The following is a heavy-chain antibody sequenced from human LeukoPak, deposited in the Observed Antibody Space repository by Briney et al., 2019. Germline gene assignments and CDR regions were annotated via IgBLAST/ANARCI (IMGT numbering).Heavy chain of an antibody. D-gene: IGHD6-19*01. CDR1: GFTLSGSD. CDR2: ITTQANNYAT. Sequence: GGSLRLSCAASGFTLSGSDIHCVRQACGKGREGVGRITTQANNYATASAASLKGRFTISRDDSTNTAYLQMNSLRTEDTALYYCTTYRSGHYWGQGTLVTVSS. CDR3: TTYRSGHY. J-gene: IGHJ4*02. V-gene: IGHV3-73*01.